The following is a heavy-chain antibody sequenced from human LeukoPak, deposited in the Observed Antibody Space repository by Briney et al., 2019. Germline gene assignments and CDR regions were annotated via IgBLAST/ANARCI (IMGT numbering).Heavy chain of an antibody. CDR3: ARGAHNDAFDI. CDR2: ISYSGTT. CDR1: GGSISNYY. V-gene: IGHV4-59*01. Sequence: SETLSLTCTVSGGSISNYYWNWIRQPPGKGLEWIGYISYSGTTYYNPSLKSRFTISVDASKNQFSLKLRSVTAADTAMYYRARGAHNDAFDIWGQGTMVTVSS. J-gene: IGHJ3*02.